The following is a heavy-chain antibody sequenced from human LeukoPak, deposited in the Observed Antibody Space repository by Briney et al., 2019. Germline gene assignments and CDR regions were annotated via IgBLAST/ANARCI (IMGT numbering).Heavy chain of an antibody. CDR3: ARNAGYSSSWFLGAFDI. CDR2: IYSGGST. D-gene: IGHD6-13*01. V-gene: IGHV3-53*01. J-gene: IGHJ3*02. Sequence: GGSLRLSCAASGFTVSSNYMSWVRQAPGKGLEWVSVIYSGGSTYYADSVKGRFTISRDNSKNTLYLQMNSLRAENTAVYYCARNAGYSSSWFLGAFDIWGQGTMVTVSS. CDR1: GFTVSSNY.